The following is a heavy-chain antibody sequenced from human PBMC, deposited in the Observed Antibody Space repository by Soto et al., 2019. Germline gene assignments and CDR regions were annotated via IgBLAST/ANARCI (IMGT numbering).Heavy chain of an antibody. Sequence: QVHLQESAPGLVKPSETLSLTCSVSGDSVKSVGYYWTWIRQPPGKGFEWLGDIYNTGTSRFNASLRGRLTISADASSNTFSLTLTSVTVADTAVYFCGRGVSSGWNPTRVDPWGHGSLIGVSS. CDR2: IYNTGTS. J-gene: IGHJ5*02. D-gene: IGHD6-25*01. V-gene: IGHV4-31*03. CDR3: GRGVSSGWNPTRVDP. CDR1: GDSVKSVGYY.